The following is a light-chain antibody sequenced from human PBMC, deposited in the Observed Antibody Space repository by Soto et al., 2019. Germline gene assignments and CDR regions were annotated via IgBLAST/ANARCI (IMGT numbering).Light chain of an antibody. V-gene: IGLV1-51*02. Sequence: QSVLTQPPSVSAAPGQKVTISCSGSNSNIGNHYVSWYQQLPGTAPKLVIYENNKRPSRVPDRFSASKSGASATLGITGLQTGDEADYYCGTWYSSLTAWVFGGGTKLTVL. CDR1: NSNIGNHY. J-gene: IGLJ3*02. CDR3: GTWYSSLTAWV. CDR2: ENN.